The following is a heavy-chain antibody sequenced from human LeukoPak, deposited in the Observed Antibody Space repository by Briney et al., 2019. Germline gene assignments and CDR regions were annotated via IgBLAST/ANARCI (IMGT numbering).Heavy chain of an antibody. CDR2: IYHSGST. CDR1: GGSISSGGYS. Sequence: SETLSLTCAVSGGSISSGGYSWSWIRQPPGKGLEWIGYIYHSGSTYYNPSLKSRVTISVDRSKNQFSLKLSSVTAADTAVYYCARGRIYGNEKGIFDYWGQGTLVTVSS. J-gene: IGHJ4*02. V-gene: IGHV4-30-2*01. D-gene: IGHD4-17*01. CDR3: ARGRIYGNEKGIFDY.